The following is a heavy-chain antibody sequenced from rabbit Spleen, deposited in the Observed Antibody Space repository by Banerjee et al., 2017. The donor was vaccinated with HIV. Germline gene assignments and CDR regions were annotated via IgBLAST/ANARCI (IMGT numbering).Heavy chain of an antibody. V-gene: IGHV1S45*01. Sequence: QEQLEESGGDLVKPEGSLTLTCTASGFSFSGSYHMCWVRQAPGKGLELIACINIVTGKSVYANWAEGRFIMSRTSSTTVTLQMTSLTAADTATYFCARDLVAVIGWNFNLWGQGTLVTVS. CDR3: ARDLVAVIGWNFNL. J-gene: IGHJ4*01. D-gene: IGHD1-1*01. CDR1: GFSFSGSYH. CDR2: INIVTGKS.